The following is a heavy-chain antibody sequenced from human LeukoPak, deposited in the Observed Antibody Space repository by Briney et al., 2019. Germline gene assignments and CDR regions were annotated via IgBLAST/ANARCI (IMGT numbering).Heavy chain of an antibody. CDR3: ARGPGYCSSTSRWGDNWFDP. J-gene: IGHJ5*02. V-gene: IGHV3-53*01. Sequence: PGGSLRLSCAASGFTVSSNYMSWVRQAPGKGLEWVSVIYSGGSTYYADSVKGRFTISRDNSKNTLYLQMNSLRAEDTAVYYCARGPGYCSSTSRWGDNWFDPWGQGTLVTVSS. D-gene: IGHD2-2*01. CDR2: IYSGGST. CDR1: GFTVSSNY.